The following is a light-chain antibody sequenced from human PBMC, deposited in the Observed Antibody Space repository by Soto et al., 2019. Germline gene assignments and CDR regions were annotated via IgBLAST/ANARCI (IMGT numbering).Light chain of an antibody. CDR3: FSHRSGNSQV. Sequence: QSALAQPASVSGSPGQSITISCTGTSSDIGSYNFVSWYQQYPGKAPKLMIYGVTNRPSGVSDRFSGSKTGNTASLTISGLQAEDEAAYYCFSHRSGNSQVFGTGTKATV. CDR2: GVT. V-gene: IGLV2-14*01. J-gene: IGLJ1*01. CDR1: SSDIGSYNF.